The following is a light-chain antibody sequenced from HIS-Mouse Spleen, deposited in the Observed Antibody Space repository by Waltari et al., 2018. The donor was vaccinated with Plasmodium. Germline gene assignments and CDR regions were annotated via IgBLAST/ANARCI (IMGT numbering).Light chain of an antibody. CDR2: GAS. J-gene: IGKJ3*01. Sequence: EIVMTQSPATLSVSPGERATLSCRASQSVSINLAWYQQKPGQAPRRLIYGASTRATGSPARFSGSGSGTEFTLTISSLQSEDFAVYYCQQYNNWPFTFGPGTKVDIK. CDR1: QSVSIN. CDR3: QQYNNWPFT. V-gene: IGKV3-15*01.